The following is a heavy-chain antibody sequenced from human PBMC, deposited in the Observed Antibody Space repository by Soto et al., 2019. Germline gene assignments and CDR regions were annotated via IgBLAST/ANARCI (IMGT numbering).Heavy chain of an antibody. V-gene: IGHV4-59*01. CDR1: GGSISSYY. D-gene: IGHD3-22*01. CDR2: IYYSGST. CDR3: ARDRFSGYDY. J-gene: IGHJ4*02. Sequence: SETLSLTCTVSGGSISSYYWSWIRQPPGKGLEWIGYIYYSGSTNYNPSLKSRVTISVDTSKNQFSLKLSSVTAADTAVYYCARDRFSGYDYWGQGTLVTVSS.